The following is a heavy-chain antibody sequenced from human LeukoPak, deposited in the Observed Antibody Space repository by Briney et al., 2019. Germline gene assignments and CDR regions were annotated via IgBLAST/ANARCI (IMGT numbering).Heavy chain of an antibody. CDR1: GFTFSSYA. CDR3: AKELERYFDW. Sequence: GGSLRLSCAASGFTFSSYAMHWVRQAPGKGLEWVTVISYDGSDKYYADSVKGRFTIFRDNSKNTLYLQMNSLRAEDTAVYYCAKELERYFDWWGQGTLVTVSS. CDR2: ISYDGSDK. V-gene: IGHV3-30-3*01. J-gene: IGHJ4*02. D-gene: IGHD3-9*01.